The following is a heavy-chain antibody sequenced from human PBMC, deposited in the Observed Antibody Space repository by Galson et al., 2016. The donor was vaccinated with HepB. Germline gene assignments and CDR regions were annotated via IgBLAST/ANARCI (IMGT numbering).Heavy chain of an antibody. D-gene: IGHD1-26*01. Sequence: ETLSLTCTVSGGSVSRSSYYWGWIRQPPGMGLEWIGNIYYSGSTSNSPSLKSRLNISVDTPKNQFSLKLTSVTAADTAMYYCASGVGAGFDCWGQGTLVTVSS. V-gene: IGHV4-39*07. CDR3: ASGVGAGFDC. CDR2: IYYSGST. CDR1: GGSVSRSSYY. J-gene: IGHJ4*02.